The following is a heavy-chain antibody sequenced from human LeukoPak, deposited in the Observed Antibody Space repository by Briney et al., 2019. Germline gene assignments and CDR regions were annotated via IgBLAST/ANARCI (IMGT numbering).Heavy chain of an antibody. D-gene: IGHD3-3*01. J-gene: IGHJ4*02. CDR3: ARGATSGSQHYFDY. V-gene: IGHV4-59*11. CDR1: GGSISSHY. CDR2: IYYSGST. Sequence: PSETLSLTGTVSGGSISSHYWSWIRQPPGKGLEWIGYIYYSGSTNYNPSLKSRVTISVDTSKNQFSLKLSSVTAADTAVYYCARGATSGSQHYFDYWGQGTLVTVSS.